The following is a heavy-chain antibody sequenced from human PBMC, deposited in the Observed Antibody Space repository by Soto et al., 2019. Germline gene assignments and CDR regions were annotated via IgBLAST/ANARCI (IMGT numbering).Heavy chain of an antibody. Sequence: PSETLSPTCTFSCGSISSGGYYWGWVRQQPGKGLEWIGYIYYSGSTYYTPSLKSRVTISVDTSKNQFSLKLSSVTAADTAVYYCARARKGARYFDWFLASFDYWGQGTLVTVS. J-gene: IGHJ4*02. CDR1: CGSISSGGYY. D-gene: IGHD3-9*01. CDR2: IYYSGST. V-gene: IGHV4-31*03. CDR3: ARARKGARYFDWFLASFDY.